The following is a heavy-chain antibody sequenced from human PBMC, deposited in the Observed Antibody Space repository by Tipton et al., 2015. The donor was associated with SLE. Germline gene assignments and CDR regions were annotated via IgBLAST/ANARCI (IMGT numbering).Heavy chain of an antibody. J-gene: IGHJ4*02. CDR1: GGSINSGGYY. V-gene: IGHV4-31*03. CDR2: IYYSGST. CDR3: ARHHYSSTCPDF. Sequence: TLSLTCTVSGGSINSGGYYWSWIRQHPGKGLEWIGYIYYSGSTYYNSSLESRVTISVDTSKKQFSLKLSSVTAADTAVYYCARHHYSSTCPDFWGQGTLVTVSS. D-gene: IGHD6-13*01.